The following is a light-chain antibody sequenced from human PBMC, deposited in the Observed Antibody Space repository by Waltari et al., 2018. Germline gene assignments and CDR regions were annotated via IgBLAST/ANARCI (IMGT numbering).Light chain of an antibody. J-gene: IGKJ5*01. Sequence: EIKMTQSPSSLSACVGDRVTITFRASQSMSSYVNWYHQKPGKPPNLLIHAASNLQSGVPARFSGSGSGTDFILTISDVQPEDFATYYCQQSYGSPSTFGQGTRLEIK. CDR1: QSMSSY. CDR2: AAS. CDR3: QQSYGSPST. V-gene: IGKV1-39*01.